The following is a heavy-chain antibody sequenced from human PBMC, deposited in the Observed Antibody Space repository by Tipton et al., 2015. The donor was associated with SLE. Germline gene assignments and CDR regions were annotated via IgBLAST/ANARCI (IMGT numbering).Heavy chain of an antibody. Sequence: SLRLSCAASGFTFSSYWMHWVRQAPGKGLEWVAVISYDGRNTHHADSVKGRFTISRDNAINSLFLQMNSLRVEDTAVYYCARHNILTGFYDYWGQGSLVTVSS. CDR3: ARHNILTGFYDY. V-gene: IGHV3-30*03. D-gene: IGHD3-9*01. J-gene: IGHJ4*02. CDR2: ISYDGRNT. CDR1: GFTFSSYW.